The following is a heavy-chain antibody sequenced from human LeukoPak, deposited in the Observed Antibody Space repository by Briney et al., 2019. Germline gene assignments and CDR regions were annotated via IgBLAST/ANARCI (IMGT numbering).Heavy chain of an antibody. CDR2: ITASGTAM. Sequence: GSLRLSCAASGFTFISYSMNWVRQAPGKGLEWVSHITASGTAMFYADSVKGRFTISRDNAKNSLYLQMNSLRDEDTAVYYCASSGSYRFDYWGQGTLVTVSS. CDR3: ASSGSYRFDY. CDR1: GFTFISYS. J-gene: IGHJ4*02. V-gene: IGHV3-48*02. D-gene: IGHD1-26*01.